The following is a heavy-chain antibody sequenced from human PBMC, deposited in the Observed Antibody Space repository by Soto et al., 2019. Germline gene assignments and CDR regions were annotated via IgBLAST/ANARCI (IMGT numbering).Heavy chain of an antibody. Sequence: QLQETGPGLVRPSETLSLICTVSGASVTSAGYYWSWIRQPPGKGLEWIGYVSSTGSTIYNSALKSRVTMSLDMTKTQFSMRRDSVTAADTAVYYCARYCSNTNCYMLDYWGQGTLVTASS. V-gene: IGHV4-61*08. CDR2: VSSTGST. CDR1: GASVTSAGYY. D-gene: IGHD2-2*02. CDR3: ARYCSNTNCYMLDY. J-gene: IGHJ4*02.